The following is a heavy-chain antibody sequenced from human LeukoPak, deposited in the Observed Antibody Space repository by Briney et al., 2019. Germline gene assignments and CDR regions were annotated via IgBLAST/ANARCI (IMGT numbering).Heavy chain of an antibody. J-gene: IGHJ5*02. D-gene: IGHD1-26*01. Sequence: GGSLRLSCAASRFTFSNYAMSWVRQAPGKGLEWVSAITGYGDYTDYADSVKGRFTISRDNSKNTLYLQMNSLRAEDTAVYYCARDGEVGVGRWFDPWGQGTLVTVSS. CDR3: ARDGEVGVGRWFDP. CDR2: ITGYGDYT. V-gene: IGHV3-23*01. CDR1: RFTFSNYA.